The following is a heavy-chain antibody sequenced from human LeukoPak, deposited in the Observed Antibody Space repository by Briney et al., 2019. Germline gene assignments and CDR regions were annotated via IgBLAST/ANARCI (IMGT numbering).Heavy chain of an antibody. V-gene: IGHV4-59*12. CDR2: IYYSGST. CDR1: GGSISSYY. J-gene: IGHJ6*03. CDR3: ARVRIAAADDYYYYYYMDV. D-gene: IGHD6-13*01. Sequence: SETLSLTCTVSGGSISSYYWSWIRQPPGKGLEWIGYIYYSGSTNYNPSLKSRVTISVDTSKNQFSLKLSSVTAADTAVYYCARVRIAAADDYYYYYYMDVWGKGTTVTVSS.